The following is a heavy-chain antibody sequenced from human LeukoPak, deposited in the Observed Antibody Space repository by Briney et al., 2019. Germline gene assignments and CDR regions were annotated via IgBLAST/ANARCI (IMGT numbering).Heavy chain of an antibody. CDR2: IYTSGRTT. J-gene: IGHJ4*02. V-gene: IGHV4-61*02. CDR3: ARDVGGLDY. CDR1: SGSINSGSYY. Sequence: SETLSLTCTVSSGSINSGSYYWSWIRQPAGKELEWIGRIYTSGRTTNYNPSLKSRVTISVDTSKNQFSLKLSSVTAADTAVYYCARDVGGLDYWGQGTLVTVSS. D-gene: IGHD3-10*01.